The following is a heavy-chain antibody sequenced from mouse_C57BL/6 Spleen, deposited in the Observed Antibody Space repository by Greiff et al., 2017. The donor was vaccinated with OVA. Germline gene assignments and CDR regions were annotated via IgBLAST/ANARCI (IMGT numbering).Heavy chain of an antibody. CDR2: ISSGGSYT. CDR3: ARQGLPSYWYFDV. CDR1: GFTFSSYG. D-gene: IGHD2-2*01. V-gene: IGHV5-6*01. Sequence: EVQGVESGGDLVKPGGSLKLSCAASGFTFSSYGMSWVRQTPDKRLEWVATISSGGSYTYYPDSVKGRFTISRDNAKNTLYLQMSSLKSEDTAMYYCARQGLPSYWYFDVWGTGTTVTVSS. J-gene: IGHJ1*03.